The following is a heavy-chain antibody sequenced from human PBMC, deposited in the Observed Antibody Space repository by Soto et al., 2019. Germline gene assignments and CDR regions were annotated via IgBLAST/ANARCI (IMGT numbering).Heavy chain of an antibody. CDR1: GGSFSGYY. CDR3: ARGFKKERTSAFFYYYYGLDV. Sequence: SETLSLTCGVYGGSFSGYYWSWIRQPPGKGLEWIGEINHSGSTKYNPSPKSRVTISVDTSKNQFSLKLSSVTAADTAVYYCARGFKKERTSAFFYYYYGLDVWGQGTTVTVSS. D-gene: IGHD3-3*02. V-gene: IGHV4-34*01. J-gene: IGHJ6*02. CDR2: INHSGST.